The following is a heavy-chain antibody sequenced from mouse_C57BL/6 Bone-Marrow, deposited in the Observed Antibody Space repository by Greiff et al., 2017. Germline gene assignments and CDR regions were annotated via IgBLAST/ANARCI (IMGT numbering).Heavy chain of an antibody. D-gene: IGHD1-1*01. Sequence: VKLVESGAELARPGASVKLSCKASGYTFTSYGISWVKQRTGQGLEWIGEIYPRNGNTYYNEKFKGKATLTADKSSSTAYMELRSLTSEDSAVYFCAGTVKDYAMAYWGQGTSVTVSS. CDR1: GYTFTSYG. J-gene: IGHJ4*01. CDR2: IYPRNGNT. CDR3: AGTVKDYAMAY. V-gene: IGHV1-81*01.